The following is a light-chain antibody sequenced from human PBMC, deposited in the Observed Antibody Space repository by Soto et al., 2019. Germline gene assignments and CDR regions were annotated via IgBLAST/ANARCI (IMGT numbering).Light chain of an antibody. J-gene: IGLJ1*01. V-gene: IGLV2-23*02. CDR1: RSDVGSYNL. CDR2: EVT. Sequence: QSLLTQPASVSGSPGQSITISCTGTRSDVGSYNLVSWYQQHPGEAPKLMIYEVTKRPSGVSYRFSGSKSGNTASLTISGLQADDEADYNCCSYAGSSTYVCGTGTKVTVL. CDR3: CSYAGSSTYV.